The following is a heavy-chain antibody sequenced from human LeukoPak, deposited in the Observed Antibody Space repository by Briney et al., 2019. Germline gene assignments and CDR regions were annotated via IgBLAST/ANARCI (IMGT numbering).Heavy chain of an antibody. J-gene: IGHJ3*02. CDR1: GGSISSYY. V-gene: IGHV4-59*01. Sequence: SETLSLTCTVSGGSISSYYWSWIRQPPGKGLEWIGYIYYSGSTNYNPSLKSRVTISVDTSKNQFSLKLSSVTAADTAVYYCAREYSSLISAFDIWGQGTMVTVSS. CDR3: AREYSSLISAFDI. D-gene: IGHD6-6*01. CDR2: IYYSGST.